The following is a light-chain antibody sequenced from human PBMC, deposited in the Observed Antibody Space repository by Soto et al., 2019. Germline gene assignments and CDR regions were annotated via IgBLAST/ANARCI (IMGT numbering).Light chain of an antibody. Sequence: QSALTQPPSASGCPGQSVTISCTGTSSDVGAYKYVSWYQQHPGKAPKLMIFEVSKRPSGVTDRFSGSKSGNTASLTVSGLQADDEADYYCSSYAASTLYVFGTGTKLTVL. CDR3: SSYAASTLYV. CDR2: EVS. V-gene: IGLV2-8*01. CDR1: SSDVGAYKY. J-gene: IGLJ1*01.